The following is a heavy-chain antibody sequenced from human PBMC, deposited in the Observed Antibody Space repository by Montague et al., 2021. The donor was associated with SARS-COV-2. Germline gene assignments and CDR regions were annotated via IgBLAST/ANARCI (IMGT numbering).Heavy chain of an antibody. V-gene: IGHV4-39*01. CDR3: TRHVHMTLPEASPGFDY. D-gene: IGHD1-1*01. Sequence: SETLSLTCTVSGDSISSSSYNWGWIRQPPGKGLEWIGSVHYSGRPYYNPSLKSRVTIYVDTSKNQLSLKPSSVTAADTAVYYCTRHVHMTLPEASPGFDYWGQGTLVTVSS. J-gene: IGHJ4*02. CDR2: VHYSGRP. CDR1: GDSISSSSYN.